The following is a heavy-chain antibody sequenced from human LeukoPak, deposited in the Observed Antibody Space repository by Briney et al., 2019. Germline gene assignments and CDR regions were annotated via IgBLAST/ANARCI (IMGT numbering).Heavy chain of an antibody. CDR2: IGTAGDT. CDR1: GFTFSSYA. J-gene: IGHJ4*02. Sequence: PGGSLRLSCAASGFTFSSYAMSWVRQAPGKGLEWVSAIGTAGDTYYPGSVKGRFTISRENAKNSLYLQMNSLRAEDTAVYYCARDLGTGSFDYWGQGTLVTVSS. D-gene: IGHD3-10*01. V-gene: IGHV3-13*01. CDR3: ARDLGTGSFDY.